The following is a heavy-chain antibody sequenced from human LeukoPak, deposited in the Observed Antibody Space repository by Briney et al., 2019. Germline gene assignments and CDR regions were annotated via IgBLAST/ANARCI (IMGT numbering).Heavy chain of an antibody. CDR1: GFTFSSYS. CDR3: ARDRSLRLFDY. D-gene: IGHD3-10*01. CDR2: ISSSSSYI. J-gene: IGHJ4*02. V-gene: IGHV3-21*01. Sequence: GGSLRLSCAASGFTFSSYSMNWVRQAPGKGLEWVSSISSSSSYIYYADPVKGRFTISRDNAKNSLYLQMNSLRAEDTAVYYCARDRSLRLFDYWGQGTLVTVSS.